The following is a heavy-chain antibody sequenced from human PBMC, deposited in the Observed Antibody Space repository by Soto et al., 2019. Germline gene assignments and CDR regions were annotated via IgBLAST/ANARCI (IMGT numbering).Heavy chain of an antibody. CDR3: ARHRGKYCSSTSCYQMSGMDV. V-gene: IGHV4-39*01. D-gene: IGHD2-2*01. CDR2: IYNSGST. CDR1: GGSISSSSYY. J-gene: IGHJ6*02. Sequence: SETLSLTCTVSGGSISSSSYYWGWIRQPPGKGLEWIGSIYNSGSTYYNPSLKSQVTISVDTSKNQFSLKLSSVTAADTAVYYCARHRGKYCSSTSCYQMSGMDVWGQGTTVTVSS.